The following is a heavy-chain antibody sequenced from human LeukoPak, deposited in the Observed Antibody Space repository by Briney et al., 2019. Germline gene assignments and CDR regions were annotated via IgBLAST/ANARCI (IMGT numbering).Heavy chain of an antibody. Sequence: PGGSLRLSCAAAGLTLSSYTMHWVRQAPGTGLEWMAVISYDGKSKYYADSVKGRFTISRDNSKSTLYLQMSSLRAEDTAVYYCAKEYCSSTSCYRFAYFDYWGQGTLVTVSS. CDR1: GLTLSSYT. CDR2: ISYDGKSK. V-gene: IGHV3-30*04. CDR3: AKEYCSSTSCYRFAYFDY. J-gene: IGHJ4*02. D-gene: IGHD2-2*02.